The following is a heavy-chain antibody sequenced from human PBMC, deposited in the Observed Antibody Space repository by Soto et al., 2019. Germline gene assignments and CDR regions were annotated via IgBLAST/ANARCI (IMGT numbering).Heavy chain of an antibody. CDR1: GGSISSGGYY. D-gene: IGHD2-8*01. CDR2: IYYSGST. CDR3: ARHVYCTNGVCLYYFDY. V-gene: IGHV4-39*01. J-gene: IGHJ4*02. Sequence: PSETLSLTCTVSGGSISSGGYYWSWIRQHPGKGLEWIGYIYYSGSTYYNPSLKSRVTISVDTSKNQFSLKLSSVTAADTAVYYCARHVYCTNGVCLYYFDYWGQGTLVTVSS.